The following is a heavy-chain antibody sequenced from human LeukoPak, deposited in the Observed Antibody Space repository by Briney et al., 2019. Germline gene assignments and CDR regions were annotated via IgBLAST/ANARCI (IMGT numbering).Heavy chain of an antibody. CDR3: ARDSGGYCSSTSCYAFYYYYMDV. V-gene: IGHV1-18*01. D-gene: IGHD2-2*01. Sequence: ASVKVSCKASGGTFSSYDISWVRQAPGQGLEWMGWISAYNGNTNYAQNLQGRVTMTTDTSTSTAYMALRSLRSDDTAVYYCARDSGGYCSSTSCYAFYYYYMDVWGKGTTVTISS. CDR1: GGTFSSYD. CDR2: ISAYNGNT. J-gene: IGHJ6*03.